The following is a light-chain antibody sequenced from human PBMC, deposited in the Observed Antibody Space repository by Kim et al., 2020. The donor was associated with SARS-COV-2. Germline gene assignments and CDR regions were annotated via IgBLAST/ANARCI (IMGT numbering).Light chain of an antibody. J-gene: IGKJ4*01. V-gene: IGKV3-20*01. CDR3: QQYGRSLT. CDR1: QSVKNNF. CDR2: GAS. Sequence: LPPGERATLSCRASQSVKNNFVAWYQQKPGHAPRLLIYGASSRASGIPDRFSGSASGTDFTLTISRLEPEDFAVYYCQQYGRSLTFGGGTKVEIK.